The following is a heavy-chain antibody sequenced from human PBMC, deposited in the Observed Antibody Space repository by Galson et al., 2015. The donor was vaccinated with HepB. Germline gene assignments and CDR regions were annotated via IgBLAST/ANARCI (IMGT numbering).Heavy chain of an antibody. CDR2: IWYDGSNK. CDR1: GFTFSSYG. V-gene: IGHV3-33*01. CDR3: ARDLVGGYGWFDY. J-gene: IGHJ4*02. D-gene: IGHD2-8*02. Sequence: SLRLSCAASGFTFSSYGMHWVRQAPGKGLEWVAVIWYDGSNKYYADSVKGRFTISRDNSKNTLYLQMNSLRAEDTAVYYCARDLVGGYGWFDYWGQGTLVTVSS.